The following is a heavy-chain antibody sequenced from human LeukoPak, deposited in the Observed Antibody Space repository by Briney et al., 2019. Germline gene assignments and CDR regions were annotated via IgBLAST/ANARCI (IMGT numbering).Heavy chain of an antibody. Sequence: SVKVSCKASGGTFSSYAISWVRQTPGQGLEWMGGIIPIFGTANYAQKFQGRVTITADESTSAAYMELSSLRSEDTAVYYCARTGIAASPQNWFDPWGQGTLVTVSS. V-gene: IGHV1-69*13. CDR3: ARTGIAASPQNWFDP. CDR2: IIPIFGTA. D-gene: IGHD6-13*01. J-gene: IGHJ5*02. CDR1: GGTFSSYA.